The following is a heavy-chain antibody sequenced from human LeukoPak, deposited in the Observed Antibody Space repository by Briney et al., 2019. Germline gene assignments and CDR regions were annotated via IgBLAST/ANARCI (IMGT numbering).Heavy chain of an antibody. D-gene: IGHD4-11*01. CDR1: GYTLTSYG. CDR3: ARAPTTVIYYYYMDV. CDR2: ISAYNGNT. Sequence: ASVKVSCKASGYTLTSYGISWVSQAAGQGLEGMGWISAYNGNTNYAQKLQGRVTMTTDTSTSTAYMGLRSLRSDDTAVYYCARAPTTVIYYYYMDVWGKGTTVTVSS. V-gene: IGHV1-18*01. J-gene: IGHJ6*03.